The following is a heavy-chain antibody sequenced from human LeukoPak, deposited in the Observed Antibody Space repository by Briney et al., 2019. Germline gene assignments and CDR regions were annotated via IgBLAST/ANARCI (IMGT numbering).Heavy chain of an antibody. J-gene: IGHJ4*02. Sequence: GGSLRLSCAASGFNLRAYNMKWVRQAPGKGLEWVSSISTSSSYIYYADSVKGRFNISRDNAENSLYLQMHSLRVEDTALYYCARDDNWNDKPFDFWGQGTLVTVSS. D-gene: IGHD1-20*01. CDR3: ARDDNWNDKPFDF. CDR1: GFNLRAYN. CDR2: ISTSSSYI. V-gene: IGHV3-21*01.